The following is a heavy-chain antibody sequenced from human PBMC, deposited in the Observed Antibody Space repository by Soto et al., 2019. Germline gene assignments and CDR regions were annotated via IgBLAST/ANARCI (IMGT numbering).Heavy chain of an antibody. J-gene: IGHJ4*02. D-gene: IGHD3-16*01. V-gene: IGHV3-23*01. Sequence: GRSLRLSCVTSRFSFNTFAMSWVRQAPGEGLEWVSAINAGGGNTHYADSVKGRFTISRDNSKNTLYLQMDSLRAEDTAVYYCAKHTYSDSWPGHYYYLDFWGQGTLVTGSS. CDR2: INAGGGNT. CDR1: RFSFNTFA. CDR3: AKHTYSDSWPGHYYYLDF.